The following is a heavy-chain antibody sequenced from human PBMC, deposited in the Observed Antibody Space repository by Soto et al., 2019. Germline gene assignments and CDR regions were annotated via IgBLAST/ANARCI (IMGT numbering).Heavy chain of an antibody. V-gene: IGHV1-3*01. CDR1: GYTFTSYA. CDR3: ARDPAP. CDR2: INAGIGDT. J-gene: IGHJ5*02. Sequence: ASVKVSCKASGYTFTSYAMHWVRQAPGQRLEWMGWINAGIGDTEYSEKFQGRVTITRDTSASTAYMELSSLRSEDTAVYYCARDPAPWGQGTLVTVSS.